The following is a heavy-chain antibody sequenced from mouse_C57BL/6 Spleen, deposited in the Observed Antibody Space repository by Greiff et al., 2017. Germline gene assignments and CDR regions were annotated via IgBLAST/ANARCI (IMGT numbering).Heavy chain of an antibody. CDR3: TGGRRGFDY. Sequence: EVKVEESGGGLVQPGGSMKLSCVASGFTFSNYWMYWVRQSPEKGLEWVAQIRVKSDNYATHYAESVKGRFTISRDDSNSSVYLQMNNLRAEDTGMYYCTGGRRGFDYWGQGTTLTVSS. CDR1: GFTFSNYW. CDR2: IRVKSDNYAT. D-gene: IGHD3-3*01. V-gene: IGHV6-3*01. J-gene: IGHJ2*01.